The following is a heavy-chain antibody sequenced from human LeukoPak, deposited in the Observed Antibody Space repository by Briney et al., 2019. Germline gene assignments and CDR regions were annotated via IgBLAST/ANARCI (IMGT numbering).Heavy chain of an antibody. V-gene: IGHV3-7*01. CDR2: INQDGSEK. D-gene: IGHD3-10*01. CDR3: AKVAKYYYGSETYYFFEH. J-gene: IGHJ4*02. CDR1: GFTFTTYW. Sequence: GSLRLSCAASGFTFTTYWMSWVRQAPGKGLEWVANINQDGSEKYFVDSVKGRFTISRDNAKNSLYLQMNSLRVEDTAVYYCAKVAKYYYGSETYYFFEHWGQGTPVTASS.